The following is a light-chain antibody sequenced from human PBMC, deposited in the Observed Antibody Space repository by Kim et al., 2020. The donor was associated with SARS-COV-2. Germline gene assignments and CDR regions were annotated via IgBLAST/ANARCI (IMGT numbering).Light chain of an antibody. CDR2: GAS. V-gene: IGKV3-20*01. CDR1: QSVSSNY. Sequence: LSPGERATLSCRASQSVSSNYLAWYQQKPGQAPRVLIYGASTRATGIPDRFSGSGSGTDFTLIINRLEPEDFAVYYCQQYGSAPYTFGQGTKLEI. CDR3: QQYGSAPYT. J-gene: IGKJ2*01.